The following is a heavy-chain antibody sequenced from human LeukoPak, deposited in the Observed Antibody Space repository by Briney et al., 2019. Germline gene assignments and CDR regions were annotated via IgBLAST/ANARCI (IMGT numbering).Heavy chain of an antibody. CDR2: ISGSGGGT. D-gene: IGHD1-26*01. V-gene: IGHV3-23*01. CDR3: AKDLGRYRNNYFDY. J-gene: IGHJ4*02. Sequence: GGSLRLSCAASGFTFNSYAMSWVRQAPEKGLEWVATISGSGGGTYYADSVKGRFTISRDDSKNTLYLQMNSLRAEDTAVYYCAKDLGRYRNNYFDYWGQGALVTVSS. CDR1: GFTFNSYA.